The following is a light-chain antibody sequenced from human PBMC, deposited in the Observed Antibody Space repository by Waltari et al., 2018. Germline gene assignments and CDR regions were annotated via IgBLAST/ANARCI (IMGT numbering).Light chain of an antibody. CDR2: GAS. CDR1: QSVSSN. V-gene: IGKV3-15*01. CDR3: QQYNNWPLT. Sequence: EIVMTQSPATLSVSPGERATLSCRASQSVSSNFAWYQQKPGQAPRVLIYGASTRATGIPARFSGSGSGTEFTLTISSLQSEDFAVYYCQQYNNWPLTFGGGTKVEIK. J-gene: IGKJ4*01.